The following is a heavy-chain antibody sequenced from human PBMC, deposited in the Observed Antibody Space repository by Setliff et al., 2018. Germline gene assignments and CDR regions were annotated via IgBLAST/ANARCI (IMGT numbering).Heavy chain of an antibody. CDR1: GGSISSTNW. V-gene: IGHV4-4*02. CDR2: IYHSGHT. CDR3: ARGHRSAMAAAGTVYGMDV. D-gene: IGHD6-13*01. Sequence: SETLSLTCAVSGGSISSTNWWSWVRQPPGKGLEWIGEIYHSGHTKYNPSLKSRVTISVDKSNSQFFLRLNSVTAADTAVYYCARGHRSAMAAAGTVYGMDVWGQGTTVTVSS. J-gene: IGHJ6*02.